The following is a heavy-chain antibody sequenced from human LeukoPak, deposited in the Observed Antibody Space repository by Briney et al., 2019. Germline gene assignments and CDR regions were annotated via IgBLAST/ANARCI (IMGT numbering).Heavy chain of an antibody. CDR1: GYTLTELS. J-gene: IGHJ4*02. CDR3: ATASYSSSWYALDY. D-gene: IGHD6-13*01. V-gene: IGHV1-24*01. Sequence: VASVKVSCKVSGYTLTELSMHWVRQAPGKGLEWMGGFDPEDGETIYAQKFQGRVTMTEDTSTDTAYMELSSLRSEDTAVYYCATASYSSSWYALDYWGQGTLVTASS. CDR2: FDPEDGET.